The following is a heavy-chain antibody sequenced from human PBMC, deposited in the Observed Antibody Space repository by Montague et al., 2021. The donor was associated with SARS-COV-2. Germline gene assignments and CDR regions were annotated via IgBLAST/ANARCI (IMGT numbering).Heavy chain of an antibody. CDR2: VDYSGNT. Sequence: SETLSLTCTVTGGPISGSSDYWGWIRQSPGKGLEWIASVDYSGNTXYSPSLKGRLTISVDTSKNQFSLKLNSVTAADTALYYCARREYSYGRGDWGQGTLVTVSS. D-gene: IGHD5-18*01. J-gene: IGHJ4*02. V-gene: IGHV4-39*01. CDR1: GGPISGSSDY. CDR3: ARREYSYGRGD.